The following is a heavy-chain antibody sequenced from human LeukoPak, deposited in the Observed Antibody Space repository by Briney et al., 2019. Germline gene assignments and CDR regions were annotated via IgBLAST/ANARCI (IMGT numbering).Heavy chain of an antibody. J-gene: IGHJ4*02. D-gene: IGHD3-9*01. CDR1: GGSISSGDYY. V-gene: IGHV3-23*01. CDR3: AKDSPSCSGKDCLLCDY. CDR2: VTGSGRTT. Sequence: LSLTCTVSGGSISSGDYYWRWIRQAPGKGLEWVSTVTGSGRTTYYAASVKGPFTISRDNSNNTVYLQMNTLRAEDTAVYYCAKDSPSCSGKDCLLCDYWGQGALVTVSS.